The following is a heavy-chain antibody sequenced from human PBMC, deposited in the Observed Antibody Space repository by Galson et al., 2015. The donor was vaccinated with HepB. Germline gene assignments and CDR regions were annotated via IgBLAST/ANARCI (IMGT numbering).Heavy chain of an antibody. CDR3: ARAGFYGSGYDAPTPHFDY. V-gene: IGHV1-18*04. Sequence: QSGAEVKKPGASVKVSCKASGYSFTSYCISWVRQAPGQGLEWMGWISAYNGNTNYAQKLRGRVTMTTDTSTSTAYMELRSLRSDDTAVYYCARAGFYGSGYDAPTPHFDYWGQGTLVTVSS. CDR2: ISAYNGNT. J-gene: IGHJ4*02. CDR1: GYSFTSYC. D-gene: IGHD3-22*01.